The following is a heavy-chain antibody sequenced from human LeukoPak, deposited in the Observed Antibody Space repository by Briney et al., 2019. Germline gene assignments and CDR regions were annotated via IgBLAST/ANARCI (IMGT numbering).Heavy chain of an antibody. CDR1: GFTFSSYD. CDR3: ARAKDSSGWYGRYYYGMDV. CDR2: IGTAGDT. J-gene: IGHJ6*02. V-gene: IGHV3-13*01. Sequence: GGSLRLSCAASGFTFSSYDMHWVRQATGKGLEWVSAIGTAGDTYYPGSVKGRFTISRENAKNSLYLQMNSLRAGDTAVYYCARAKDSSGWYGRYYYGMDVWGQGTTVTVSS. D-gene: IGHD6-19*01.